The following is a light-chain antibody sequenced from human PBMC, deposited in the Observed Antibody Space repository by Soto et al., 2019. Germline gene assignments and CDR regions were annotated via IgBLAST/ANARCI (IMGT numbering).Light chain of an antibody. CDR2: WAS. CDR3: QQYYSTPRFT. CDR1: QSVLYSSNNKNY. J-gene: IGKJ3*01. Sequence: IVMTQSPDSLAVSLGERATINCKSSQSVLYSSNNKNYLAWYQQKPGQPPKLLIYWASTRESGVPDRFSGRGSGTDVTLTISSLEAEDVAVSYCQQYYSTPRFTFGPGTNVDIK. V-gene: IGKV4-1*01.